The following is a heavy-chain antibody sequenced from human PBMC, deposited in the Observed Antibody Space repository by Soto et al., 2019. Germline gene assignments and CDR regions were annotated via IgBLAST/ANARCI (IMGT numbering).Heavy chain of an antibody. V-gene: IGHV1-18*04. J-gene: IGHJ6*02. CDR3: ARGGYSSTWSNLLDRSGLDV. Sequence: ASVKVSCKASGYTFTSYGISWVRQAPGQGLEWMGWISAYNGNTNYAQKLQGRVTMTTDTSTSTAYMELRSLRSGDTAVYYCARGGYSSTWSNLLDRSGLDVWGQGTTVTVSS. CDR2: ISAYNGNT. D-gene: IGHD6-13*01. CDR1: GYTFTSYG.